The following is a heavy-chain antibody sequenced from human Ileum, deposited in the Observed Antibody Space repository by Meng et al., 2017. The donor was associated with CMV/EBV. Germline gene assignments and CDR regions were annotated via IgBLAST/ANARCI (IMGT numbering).Heavy chain of an antibody. CDR2: DYYSGPT. CDR3: ARNVGFYSSQIAY. D-gene: IGHD3-3*01. J-gene: IGHJ4*02. V-gene: IGHV4-39*07. Sequence: PGLITPSETCPLTLTATGGAPTSSNYYGGSSRHRAEKRLAWSGSDYYSGPTYNNPSIKRRVNMSIDTSKNRFSLKLSSATXXXXXVYXXARNVGFYSSQIAYWGQGALVTVSS. CDR1: GGAPTSSNYY.